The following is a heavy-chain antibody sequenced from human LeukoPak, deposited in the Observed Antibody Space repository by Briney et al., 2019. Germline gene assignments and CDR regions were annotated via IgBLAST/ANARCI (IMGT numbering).Heavy chain of an antibody. D-gene: IGHD3-22*01. Sequence: SETLSLTCTVSGGSISSYYWSWIRQSPGKGLEWIGYIYYGGSTDYNPSLKSRVTISKDTSKTQLSLRLSSVTAADTAVYYCARARLDSSGRFDYWGQGTLVTVSS. J-gene: IGHJ4*02. CDR1: GGSISSYY. CDR2: IYYGGST. V-gene: IGHV4-59*01. CDR3: ARARLDSSGRFDY.